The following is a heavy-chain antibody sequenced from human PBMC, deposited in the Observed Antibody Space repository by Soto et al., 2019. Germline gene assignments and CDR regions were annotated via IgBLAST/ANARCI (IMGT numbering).Heavy chain of an antibody. CDR3: VKDDLMNTVTTGGY. CDR1: GFSLSNYG. CDR2: ISYHGRDE. V-gene: IGHV3-30*18. D-gene: IGHD4-17*01. J-gene: IGHJ4*02. Sequence: QVQLVESGGGVVQPGRSLRLSCAADGFSLSNYGMHWVRQAPGKGLEWVAVISYHGRDEYYADSVKGRFTISRETSKNSLYLQMNTRRPDDTAVYYCVKDDLMNTVTTGGYWGQGTLVTVSS.